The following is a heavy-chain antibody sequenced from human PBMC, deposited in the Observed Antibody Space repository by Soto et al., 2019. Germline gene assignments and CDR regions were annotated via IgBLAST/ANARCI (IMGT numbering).Heavy chain of an antibody. Sequence: EVQLVESGGGLVQPGGSLRLSCAASGFTVSSNYMSWVRQAPGKGLEWVSVIYSGGSTYYADSVKGRFTISRDNSKNTLYLQMNSLRAEDTAVYYCATDHFGGVIVMYYWGQGTLVTVSS. D-gene: IGHD3-16*02. J-gene: IGHJ4*02. CDR1: GFTVSSNY. V-gene: IGHV3-66*01. CDR3: ATDHFGGVIVMYY. CDR2: IYSGGST.